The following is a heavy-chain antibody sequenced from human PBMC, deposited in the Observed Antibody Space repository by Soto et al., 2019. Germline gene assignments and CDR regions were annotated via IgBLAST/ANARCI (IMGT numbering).Heavy chain of an antibody. CDR2: IGTAGDT. Sequence: GGSLRLSCAASGFTFSSYDMHWVRQATGKGLEWVSAIGTAGDTYYPGSVKGRFTISRKNAKNSLYLQMNSLRAGDTAVYYWARAGGCSSTSCYAADAFDIWGQGTMVTVSS. CDR3: ARAGGCSSTSCYAADAFDI. CDR1: GFTFSSYD. D-gene: IGHD2-2*01. J-gene: IGHJ3*02. V-gene: IGHV3-13*01.